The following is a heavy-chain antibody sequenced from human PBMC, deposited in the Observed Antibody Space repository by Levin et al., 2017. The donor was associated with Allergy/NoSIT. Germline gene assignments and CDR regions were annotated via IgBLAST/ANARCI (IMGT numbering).Heavy chain of an antibody. D-gene: IGHD4-17*01. J-gene: IGHJ4*02. CDR2: IYQSGST. V-gene: IGHV4-38-2*02. Sequence: SETLSLTCTVSGHSLGSGYYWGWGRQTPGRGLEWIGSIYQSGSTYYNASLKSRITMSVDRSKTQFSLRLSSVTAADTAVYYCYYGAYPGFDSWGQGTLVTVSS. CDR3: YYGAYPGFDS. CDR1: GHSLGSGYY.